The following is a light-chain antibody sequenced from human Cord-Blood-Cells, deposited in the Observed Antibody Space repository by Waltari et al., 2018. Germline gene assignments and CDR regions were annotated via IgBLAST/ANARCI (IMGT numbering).Light chain of an antibody. CDR2: DVS. CDR1: SSDVGGYNY. V-gene: IGLV2-14*03. J-gene: IGLJ3*02. CDR3: SSYTSSSTWV. Sequence: LTQPPSVSGSPGQSITISCTGTSSDVGGYNYVSWYQQHPGKAPKLMIYDVSNRPSGVSNRFSGSKSGNTASLTISGLQAEDEADYYCSSYTSSSTWVFGGGTKLTVL.